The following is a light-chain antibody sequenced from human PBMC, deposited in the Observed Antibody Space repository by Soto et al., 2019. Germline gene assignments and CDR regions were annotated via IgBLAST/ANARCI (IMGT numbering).Light chain of an antibody. J-gene: IGKJ2*01. Sequence: EIVLTQSPGTLSLSPGERATLSCRASQRVSSTYLVCYQQKPGQAPRRLIYGAYSRATGIPDRFSGGGSGTDCTLTSSRLEPEDFAVYYCNEYGSSPPYTFGQGTKLEIK. CDR2: GAY. V-gene: IGKV3-20*01. CDR3: NEYGSSPPYT. CDR1: QRVSSTY.